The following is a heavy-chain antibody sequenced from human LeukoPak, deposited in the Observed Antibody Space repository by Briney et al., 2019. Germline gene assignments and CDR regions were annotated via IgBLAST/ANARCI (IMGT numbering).Heavy chain of an antibody. V-gene: IGHV1-8*01. D-gene: IGHD3-3*01. CDR1: GYTFTSYD. J-gene: IGHJ6*03. CDR3: ARGLLTIRSRYYYMDV. Sequence: ASVKVSRKASGYTFTSYDINWVRQATGQGLEWMGWMNPNSGNTGYAQKFQGRVTMTRNTSISTAYMELSSLRSEDTAVYYCARGLLTIRSRYYYMDVWGKGTTVTVSS. CDR2: MNPNSGNT.